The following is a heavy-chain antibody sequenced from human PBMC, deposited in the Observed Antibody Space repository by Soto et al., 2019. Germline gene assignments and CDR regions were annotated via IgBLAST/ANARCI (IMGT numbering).Heavy chain of an antibody. CDR3: AHKGQLGGAWFDP. D-gene: IGHD6-6*01. Sequence: QITLKESGPTLVKPTETLTLTCTFSGFSLSTVGVGVGWIRQPPGKALQWLALIYWNGDKYYSPSLTNRLTISKDTAKNQVVLTMTDMDPVDAGTFFCAHKGQLGGAWFDPWGQGTLVTVSS. J-gene: IGHJ5*02. CDR1: GFSLSTVGVG. CDR2: IYWNGDK. V-gene: IGHV2-5*01.